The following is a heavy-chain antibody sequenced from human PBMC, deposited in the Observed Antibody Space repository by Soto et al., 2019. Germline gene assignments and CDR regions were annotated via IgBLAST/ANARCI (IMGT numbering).Heavy chain of an antibody. CDR2: IIPIFGTA. CDR1: GGTFSSYA. CDR3: ATTRRDGSSQKPPYYYYYGMDV. Sequence: ASVKVSCKASGGTFSSYAISWVRQAPGQGLEWMGGIIPIFGTANYAQKFQGRVTITADESTSTAYMELSSLRSEDTAVYYCATTRRDGSSQKPPYYYYYGMDVWGQGTTVTVSS. D-gene: IGHD1-26*01. J-gene: IGHJ6*02. V-gene: IGHV1-69*13.